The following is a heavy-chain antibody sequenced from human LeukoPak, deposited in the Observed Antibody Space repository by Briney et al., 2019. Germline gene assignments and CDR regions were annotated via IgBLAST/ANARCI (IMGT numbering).Heavy chain of an antibody. CDR1: RGTFTKYV. CDR3: AMLGVIPD. J-gene: IGHJ1*01. CDR2: FIPVHDTA. Sequence: SVTVSCKASRGTFTKYVISWVREAPGHGLEWMGRFIPVHDTANYAHKFQGRVILTADKSTSTAYMELTSLRSEDTAVYYCAMLGVIPDWGQGTLISVSS. D-gene: IGHD2-21*01. V-gene: IGHV1-69*10.